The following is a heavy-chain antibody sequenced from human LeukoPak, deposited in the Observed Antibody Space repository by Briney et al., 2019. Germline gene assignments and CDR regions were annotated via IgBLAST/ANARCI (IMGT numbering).Heavy chain of an antibody. CDR1: GGSFSGYY. V-gene: IGHV4-34*01. Sequence: SETLSLTCAVYGGSFSGYYWSWIRQPPGKGLEWIGEINHSGSTNYNPSLKSRVTISVDTSKNQFSLKLSSVTVADTAVYYCARGRVYYFDYWGQGTLVTVSS. CDR3: ARGRVYYFDY. D-gene: IGHD6-13*01. CDR2: INHSGST. J-gene: IGHJ4*02.